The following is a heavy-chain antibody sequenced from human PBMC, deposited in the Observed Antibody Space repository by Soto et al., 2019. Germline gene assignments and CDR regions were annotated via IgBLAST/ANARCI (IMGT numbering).Heavy chain of an antibody. J-gene: IGHJ6*03. V-gene: IGHV4-34*01. CDR2: INHSGST. CDR3: ARWGRDSIAARPKSGYYYYYYMDV. D-gene: IGHD6-6*01. CDR1: SGSFSGYY. Sequence: SETLSLTCAVYSGSFSGYYWSWIRQPPGKGLEWIGEINHSGSTNYNPSLKSRVTISVDTSKNQFSLKLSSVTAADTAVYYCARWGRDSIAARPKSGYYYYYYMDVWGKGTTVTVSS.